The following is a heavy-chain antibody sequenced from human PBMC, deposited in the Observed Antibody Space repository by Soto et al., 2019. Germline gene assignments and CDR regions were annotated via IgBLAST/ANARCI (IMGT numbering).Heavy chain of an antibody. Sequence: SETLSLTCTVSGGSITTSRYYWAWIRQPPGKGLEWIGSIYYSGLTSYNPSLKSRVTISVDTSKNHFSLRLSSVTAADTAVYHCARLSLGSGGNIDYWGQGTLVTVSS. V-gene: IGHV4-39*02. CDR2: IYYSGLT. J-gene: IGHJ4*02. CDR1: GGSITTSRYY. D-gene: IGHD6-19*01. CDR3: ARLSLGSGGNIDY.